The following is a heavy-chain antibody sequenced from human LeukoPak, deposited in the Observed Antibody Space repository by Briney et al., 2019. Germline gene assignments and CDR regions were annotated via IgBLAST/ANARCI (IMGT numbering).Heavy chain of an antibody. D-gene: IGHD5-18*01. Sequence: PGGSLRLSCAASGFTFRTFALSWVRQAPGKGLEWVSTVSGSGGTTYYADSVTGRFTISRDNSKNTLYLQMNSLTTGDTAVYYCAKASSALVSNYFFDYWGQGTVVTVSS. V-gene: IGHV3-23*01. CDR3: AKASSALVSNYFFDY. CDR1: GFTFRTFA. J-gene: IGHJ4*02. CDR2: VSGSGGTT.